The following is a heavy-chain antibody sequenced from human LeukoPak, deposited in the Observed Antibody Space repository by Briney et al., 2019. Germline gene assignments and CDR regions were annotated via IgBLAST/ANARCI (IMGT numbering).Heavy chain of an antibody. D-gene: IGHD3-22*01. J-gene: IGHJ4*02. CDR3: ARGWTDDSYFDY. CDR1: GYTFTSYG. CDR2: ISAYNGNT. V-gene: IGHV1-18*01. Sequence: ASVNVSCNASGYTFTSYGISWVRQAPGQGREWMGWISAYNGNTNYAQKLQGRVTMTTDTSTSTAYMELRSLRSDDTAVYYCARGWTDDSYFDYWGQGTLVTVSS.